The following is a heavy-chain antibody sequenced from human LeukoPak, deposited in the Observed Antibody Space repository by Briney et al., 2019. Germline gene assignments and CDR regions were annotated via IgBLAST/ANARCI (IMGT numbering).Heavy chain of an antibody. V-gene: IGHV1-2*02. Sequence: ASVKVSCKASGYTFTGYYMHWVRQAPGQGLEWMGWINPNSGGTNYAQKSQGRVTMTRDTSISTAYMELSRLRSDDTAVYYCARGGGPRYCSSTSCYLRWGQGTLVTVSS. CDR3: ARGGGPRYCSSTSCYLR. D-gene: IGHD2-2*01. J-gene: IGHJ4*02. CDR2: INPNSGGT. CDR1: GYTFTGYY.